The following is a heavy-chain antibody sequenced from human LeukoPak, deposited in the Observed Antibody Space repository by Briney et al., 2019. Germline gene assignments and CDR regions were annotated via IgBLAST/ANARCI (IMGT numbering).Heavy chain of an antibody. V-gene: IGHV4-30-4*01. D-gene: IGHD3-16*02. Sequence: ASETLSLTCTVSGGSISSGDYYWSWIRQPPGKGLEWIGYIYYSGSTYYNPSLKSRVTISVDTSKNQFSLKLSSVTAADTAVYYCARCHPFSLGELSSWGQGTLVTVSS. CDR3: ARCHPFSLGELSS. J-gene: IGHJ4*02. CDR2: IYYSGST. CDR1: GGSISSGDYY.